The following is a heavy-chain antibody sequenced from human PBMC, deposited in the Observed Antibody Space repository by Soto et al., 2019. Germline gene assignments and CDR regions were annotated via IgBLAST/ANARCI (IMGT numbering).Heavy chain of an antibody. J-gene: IGHJ4*02. CDR1: GFTVSSNH. V-gene: IGHV3-66*01. CDR3: AREKNSRFDY. CDR2: IYSGGNT. D-gene: IGHD6-13*01. Sequence: EVQVVESGGGLVQPGGSLRLSCAASGFTVSSNHMTWVRQAPGKGLEWVSVIYSGGNTLYADSVKGRFTISRDNSKNTLFREMNTLRAEDTAVYYCAREKNSRFDYWGQGTLVAVPS.